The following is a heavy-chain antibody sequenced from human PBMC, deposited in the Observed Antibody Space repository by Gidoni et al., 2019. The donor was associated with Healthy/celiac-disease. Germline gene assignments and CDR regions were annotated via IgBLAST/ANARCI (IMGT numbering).Heavy chain of an antibody. V-gene: IGHV3-30*18. J-gene: IGHJ4*02. CDR3: AKDETGGLYIWGSYRSPPDY. CDR1: GFTFSSYG. D-gene: IGHD3-16*02. Sequence: QVQLVESGGGVVQPGRSLRLSCAASGFTFSSYGMHWVRQAPGKGLEWVAVISYDGSNKDYADSVKGRFTISRDNSKNTLYLQMNSLRAEDTAVYYCAKDETGGLYIWGSYRSPPDYWGQGTLVTVSS. CDR2: ISYDGSNK.